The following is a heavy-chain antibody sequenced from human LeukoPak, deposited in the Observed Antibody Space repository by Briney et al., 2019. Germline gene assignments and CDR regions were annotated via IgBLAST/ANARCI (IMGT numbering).Heavy chain of an antibody. V-gene: IGHV1-24*01. Sequence: ASVPVSRKVSVYTLPELSMHWVRPAPGRGLDWMGGFDPEDGETIYAQKFQDRVTMTRNTSISTADTELSSMRSEETAVYYCARSLTTRYNGNDWLRIGAYYYFYMDVGGKGTTVTIS. CDR2: FDPEDGET. D-gene: IGHD1-1*01. J-gene: IGHJ6*03. CDR1: VYTLPELS. CDR3: ARSLTTRYNGNDWLRIGAYYYFYMDV.